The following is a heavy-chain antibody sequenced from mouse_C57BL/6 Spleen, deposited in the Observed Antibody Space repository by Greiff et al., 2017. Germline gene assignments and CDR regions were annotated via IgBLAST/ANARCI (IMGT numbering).Heavy chain of an antibody. CDR3: ARGAGTKDY. Sequence: VQLQQSGPELVKPGASVKISCKASGYAFSSSWMNWVKQRPGKGLEWIGRIYPGDGDTNYNGKCKGKATLTADKSSSTAYMQLSSLTSEDSAVYFCARGAGTKDYWGQGTTLTVSS. V-gene: IGHV1-82*01. CDR2: IYPGDGDT. CDR1: GYAFSSSW. D-gene: IGHD4-1*01. J-gene: IGHJ2*01.